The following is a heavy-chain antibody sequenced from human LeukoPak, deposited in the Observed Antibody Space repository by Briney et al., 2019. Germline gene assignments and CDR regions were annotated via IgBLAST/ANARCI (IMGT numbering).Heavy chain of an antibody. V-gene: IGHV3-72*01. CDR2: IRNKANSYTT. CDR3: SRKSTTGGAFDI. D-gene: IGHD1-1*01. Sequence: GGSLRLSCAVSGFSFSDHYMDWVRQAPRKGLEWVGRIRNKANSYTTEYAASVKGRFTISRDDSKNSLYLQMNSLKTEDTAVYYCSRKSTTGGAFDIWGQGTMVTVS. J-gene: IGHJ3*02. CDR1: GFSFSDHY.